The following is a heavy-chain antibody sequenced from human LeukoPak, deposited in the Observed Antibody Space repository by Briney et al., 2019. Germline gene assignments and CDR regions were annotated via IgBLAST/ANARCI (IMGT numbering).Heavy chain of an antibody. V-gene: IGHV4-59*12. CDR3: ARVPNYYGSGSYREYYFDY. Sequence: PSETLSLTRTVSGGSISSYYWSWIRQPPGKGLEWIGYISYSGSTNYNPSLKSRVTISVDRSKNQFSLKLSSVTAADTAVCYCARVPNYYGSGSYREYYFDYWGQGTLVTVSS. D-gene: IGHD3-10*01. CDR1: GGSISSYY. J-gene: IGHJ4*02. CDR2: ISYSGST.